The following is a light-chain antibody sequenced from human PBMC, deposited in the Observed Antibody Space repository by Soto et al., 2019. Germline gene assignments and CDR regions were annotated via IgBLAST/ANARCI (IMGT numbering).Light chain of an antibody. CDR2: ANS. CDR3: QSYDSSLSEGV. J-gene: IGLJ2*01. CDR1: SSNIGAGYN. Sequence: QSVLTQPPSVSGAPGQRVTISCTGSSSNIGAGYNVHWYQQLPGTAPKLLIYANSNRPSGVPDRFSGSKSGTSASLAITGLQAEDEADYYCQSYDSSLSEGVFGGGTTLTVL. V-gene: IGLV1-40*01.